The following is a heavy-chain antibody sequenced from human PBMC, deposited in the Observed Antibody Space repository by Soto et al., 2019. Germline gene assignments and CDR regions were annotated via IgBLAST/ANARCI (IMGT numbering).Heavy chain of an antibody. D-gene: IGHD3-22*01. V-gene: IGHV1-18*01. J-gene: IGHJ6*02. Sequence: QVQLVQSGAEVKKPGASVKVSCKASGYTYISYAISWVRQAPGQGLEWMAWISVHNGNTNYAQKLQGRVTMTTDTSTSTAYMELRSLRSDDTAVYYCARVVNHYYYGMDVWGQGTTVTVSS. CDR3: ARVVNHYYYGMDV. CDR1: GYTYISYA. CDR2: ISVHNGNT.